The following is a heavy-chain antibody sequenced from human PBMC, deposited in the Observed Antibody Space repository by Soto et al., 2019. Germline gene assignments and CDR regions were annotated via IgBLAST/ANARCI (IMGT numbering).Heavy chain of an antibody. CDR2: IIPIPGIA. CDR1: GGTFSSYT. Sequence: SVKVSCKASGGTFSSYTIGWVRQDPGQGLEWMGRIIPIPGIANYAQKFQGRVTITADKSTSTAYMELSSLRSEDTAVYYCARLAPPLKYCSSTSCPLDDWGQGTLVTVSS. D-gene: IGHD2-2*01. CDR3: ARLAPPLKYCSSTSCPLDD. V-gene: IGHV1-69*02. J-gene: IGHJ4*02.